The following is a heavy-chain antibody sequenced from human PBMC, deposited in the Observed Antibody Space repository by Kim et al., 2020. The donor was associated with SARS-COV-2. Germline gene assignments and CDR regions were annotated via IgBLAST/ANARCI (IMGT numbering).Heavy chain of an antibody. CDR3: ARGIAVAGTGGVDYYYYYGMDV. Sequence: VKVSCKASGYTFTSYYMHWVRQAPGQGLEWMGIINPSGGSTSYAQKFQGRVTMTRDTSTSTVYMELSSLRSEDTAVYYCARGIAVAGTGGVDYYYYYGMDVWGQGTTVTVSS. CDR2: INPSGGST. CDR1: GYTFTSYY. D-gene: IGHD6-19*01. J-gene: IGHJ6*02. V-gene: IGHV1-46*01.